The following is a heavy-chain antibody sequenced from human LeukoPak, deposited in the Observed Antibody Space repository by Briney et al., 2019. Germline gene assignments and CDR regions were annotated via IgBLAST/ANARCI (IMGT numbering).Heavy chain of an antibody. CDR2: INAGNGNT. Sequence: ASVKVSCKASGYTFTSYAMHWVRQAPGQRLEWMGWINAGNGNTKYSQKFQGRVTMTRDTSTSTVYMELSSLRSEDTAVYYCAREGSTYYDFWSGYQSHLFDYWGQGTLVTVSS. V-gene: IGHV1-3*01. D-gene: IGHD3-3*01. CDR3: AREGSTYYDFWSGYQSHLFDY. J-gene: IGHJ4*02. CDR1: GYTFTSYA.